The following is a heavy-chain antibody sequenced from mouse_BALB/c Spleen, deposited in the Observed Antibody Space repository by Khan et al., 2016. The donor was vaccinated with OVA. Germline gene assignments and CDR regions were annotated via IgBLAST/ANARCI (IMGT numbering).Heavy chain of an antibody. CDR2: IWGGGNT. V-gene: IGHV2-6-5*01. CDR1: GFSLNDYG. CDR3: ARCVWSYYFAMDY. Sequence: QVQLQESGPGLVAPSQSLSITCTVSGFSLNDYGVSWIRQPPGKGLQWLGVIWGGGNTYYNSALKSRLSISKDNSKSHVFLKMSSLQTDDTAMYYCARCVWSYYFAMDYWGQGTSVTVSS. J-gene: IGHJ4*01.